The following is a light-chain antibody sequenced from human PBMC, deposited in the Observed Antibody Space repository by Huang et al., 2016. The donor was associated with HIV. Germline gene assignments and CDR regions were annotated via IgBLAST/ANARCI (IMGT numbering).Light chain of an antibody. CDR2: TAS. Sequence: DIQLTQSPPSLSASVGVSLTITCRASQNIDSYLNWYQQKQGKPPKLLIYTASNLQSGVPSRFSGRGSGTDFTLTITTLQPEDFATYYCQQNYDTPYTFGQGTKLDIK. V-gene: IGKV1-39*01. CDR3: QQNYDTPYT. J-gene: IGKJ2*01. CDR1: QNIDSY.